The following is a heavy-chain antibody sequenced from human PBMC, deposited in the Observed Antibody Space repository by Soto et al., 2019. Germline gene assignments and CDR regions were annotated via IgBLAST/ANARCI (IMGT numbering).Heavy chain of an antibody. CDR3: AREAAVIAAAGPYY. V-gene: IGHV1-18*01. J-gene: IGHJ4*02. CDR1: GYTFSTYG. CDR2: ISAYNGDTET. Sequence: QVQLVQSGAEVKKPGASVKVSCKASGYTFSTYGITWVRQAPGQGLEWMGWISAYNGDTETNYAQKFQGRVTMTTDTSTSAAYMELRNLRSDDTGVYYCAREAAVIAAAGPYYWGQRTLVTVSS. D-gene: IGHD6-13*01.